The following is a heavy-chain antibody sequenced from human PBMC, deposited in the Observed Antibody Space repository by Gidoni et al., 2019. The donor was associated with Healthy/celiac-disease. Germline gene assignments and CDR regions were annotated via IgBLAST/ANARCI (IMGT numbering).Heavy chain of an antibody. CDR1: GFTVSSNY. CDR3: ARDLLGPIVVVPGNKENDAFDI. Sequence: EVQLVESGGGLIQPGGSLRLSCAASGFTVSSNYMSWVRQAPGKGLEWVSVIYSGGSTYYADSVKGRFTISRDNSKNTLYLQMNSLRAEDTAVYYCARDLLGPIVVVPGNKENDAFDIWGQGTMVTVSS. V-gene: IGHV3-53*01. CDR2: IYSGGST. J-gene: IGHJ3*02. D-gene: IGHD2-2*01.